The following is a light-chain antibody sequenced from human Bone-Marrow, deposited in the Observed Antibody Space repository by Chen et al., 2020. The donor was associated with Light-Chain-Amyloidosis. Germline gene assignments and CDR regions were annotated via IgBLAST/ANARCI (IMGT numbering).Light chain of an antibody. CDR3: QHCDDLLMFT. Sequence: DIQMTQSPSSLSASVGDRVTITCQASQAISNSLNWYQQKPGKAPKLLIYDASSLETGVPSRFSGTGSGRHFTFTISNLQPEDIATYYCQHCDDLLMFTFGQGTKLDMK. J-gene: IGKJ2*01. V-gene: IGKV1-33*01. CDR1: QAISNS. CDR2: DAS.